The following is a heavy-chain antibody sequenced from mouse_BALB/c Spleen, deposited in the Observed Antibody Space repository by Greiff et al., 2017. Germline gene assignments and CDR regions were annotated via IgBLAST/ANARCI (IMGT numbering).Heavy chain of an antibody. D-gene: IGHD2-1*01. V-gene: IGHV3-6*02. CDR1: GYSITSGYY. Sequence: VQLQQSGPGLVKPSQSLSLTCSVTGYSITSGYYWNWIRQFPGNKLEWMGYISYDGSNNYNPSLKNRISITRDTSKNQFFLKLNSVTTEDTATYYCARDANYGNYGDAMDYWGQGTSVTVSS. CDR2: ISYDGSN. J-gene: IGHJ4*01. CDR3: ARDANYGNYGDAMDY.